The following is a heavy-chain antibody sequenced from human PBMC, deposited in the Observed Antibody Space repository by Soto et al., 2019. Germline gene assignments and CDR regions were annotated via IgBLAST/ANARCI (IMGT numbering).Heavy chain of an antibody. CDR1: GGTFSSYA. CDR2: IIPIFGTA. J-gene: IGHJ4*02. V-gene: IGHV1-69*12. D-gene: IGHD1-26*01. CDR3: ARGREWEPFDH. Sequence: QVQLVQSGAEVKKPGSSVKVSCKASGGTFSSYAISWVLQAPGQGLEWMGGIIPIFGTANYAQKFQGRVTITEDESPSTAYMELSRLRAEDTAVYYCARGREWEPFDHWGQLPLITVSS.